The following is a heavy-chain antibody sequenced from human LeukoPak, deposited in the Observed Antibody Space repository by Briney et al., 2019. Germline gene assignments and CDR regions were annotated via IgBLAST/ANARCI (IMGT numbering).Heavy chain of an antibody. Sequence: ASVKVSCKTFGFTFSDHYMHWLRQAPGQGLEWMGWIKPDSVATNYAQKFQGRFTMTRDMSISTVYMELSSLTSDDTAMYWCARDLDYGPDYWGQGTLVTVSA. V-gene: IGHV1-2*02. CDR2: IKPDSVAT. CDR1: GFTFSDHY. J-gene: IGHJ4*02. D-gene: IGHD4/OR15-4a*01. CDR3: ARDLDYGPDY.